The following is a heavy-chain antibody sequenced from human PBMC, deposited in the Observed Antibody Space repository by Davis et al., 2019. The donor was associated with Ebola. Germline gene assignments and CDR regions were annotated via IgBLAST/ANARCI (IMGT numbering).Heavy chain of an antibody. D-gene: IGHD3-10*01. J-gene: IGHJ6*02. CDR3: ARVGSGEFFYYYGMDV. CDR1: GGSISSYY. CDR2: IYSSGST. V-gene: IGHV4-59*01. Sequence: SETLSLTCTVSGGSISSYYWSWIRQPPGKGLEWIGYIYSSGSTNYNPSLKSRVTISVDTSKNQFSLKLSSVTAADTAVYYCARVGSGEFFYYYGMDVWGQGTTVTVSS.